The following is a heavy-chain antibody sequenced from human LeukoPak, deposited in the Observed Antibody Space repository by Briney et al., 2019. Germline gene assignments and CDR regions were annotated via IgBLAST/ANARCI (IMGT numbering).Heavy chain of an antibody. J-gene: IGHJ4*02. CDR2: ISSSSSYI. CDR1: GFTFSSYA. Sequence: TGGSLRLSCAASGFTFSSYAMNWVRQAPGKGLEWVSSISSSSSYIYYADSVKGRFTISRDNAKNSLYLQMNSLRAEDTAVYYCARGEDGYNFPFDYWGQGTLVTVSS. V-gene: IGHV3-21*01. D-gene: IGHD5-24*01. CDR3: ARGEDGYNFPFDY.